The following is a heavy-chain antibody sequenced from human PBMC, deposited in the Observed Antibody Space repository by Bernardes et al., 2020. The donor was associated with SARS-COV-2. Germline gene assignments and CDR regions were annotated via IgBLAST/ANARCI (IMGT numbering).Heavy chain of an antibody. V-gene: IGHV3-33*08. CDR2: IWYDGSNK. Sequence: GGSLRLSCAASGFTFSSYGMHWVRQAPGKGLEWVAVIWYDGSNKYYADSVKGRFTISRDNSKNTLYLQMNSLRAEDTAVYYCARDGFYYDSSGYYYRPYYYYGMDVWSKGTTLTVSS. J-gene: IGHJ6*04. CDR1: GFTFSSYG. CDR3: ARDGFYYDSSGYYYRPYYYYGMDV. D-gene: IGHD3-22*01.